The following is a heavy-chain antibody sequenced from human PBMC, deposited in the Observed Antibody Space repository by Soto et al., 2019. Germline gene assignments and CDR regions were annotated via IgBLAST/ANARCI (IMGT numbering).Heavy chain of an antibody. Sequence: QVQLVESGGGVVQPGRSLRLSCAASGFTFSSYAMHWVRQAPGKGLEWVAIVSYGGSDKYYADSVKGRFTISRDNSMNTLSLQMNSLRAEDTAVYYCARDGAPMKWGPYFFDYGGQGTLVTVSS. V-gene: IGHV3-30-3*01. CDR2: VSYGGSDK. D-gene: IGHD1-26*01. CDR1: GFTFSSYA. J-gene: IGHJ4*02. CDR3: ARDGAPMKWGPYFFDY.